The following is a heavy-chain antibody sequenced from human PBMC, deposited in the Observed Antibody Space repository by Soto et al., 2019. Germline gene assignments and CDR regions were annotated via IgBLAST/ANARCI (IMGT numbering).Heavy chain of an antibody. CDR1: GYTFTTYA. V-gene: IGHV1-2*04. CDR2: INPNSGGT. D-gene: IGHD6-13*01. CDR3: ARDGGVGSSSWYYYGMDV. J-gene: IGHJ6*02. Sequence: ASVKVSCKASGYTFTTYAIHWVRQAPGQGLEWMGWINPNSGGTNYAQKFQGWVTMTRDTSISTAYMELSRLRSDDTAVYYCARDGGVGSSSWYYYGMDVWGQGTTVTVSS.